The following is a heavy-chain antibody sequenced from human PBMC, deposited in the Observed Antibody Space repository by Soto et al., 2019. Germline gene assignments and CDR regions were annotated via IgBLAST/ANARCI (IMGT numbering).Heavy chain of an antibody. CDR2: IVVGSGDT. D-gene: IGHD2-21*01. CDR3: AADVVDL. V-gene: IGHV1-58*01. J-gene: IGHJ5*02. Sequence: QMQLVQSGPEVKKPGTSVKVSCKGSGYTFTNSAVQWVRQARGQRLEWMGWIVVGSGDTKYAQKFQERVTFTSDVSTSTAYMELSSLKTEDTAVYYCAADVVDLWGQGTLVTVSS. CDR1: GYTFTNSA.